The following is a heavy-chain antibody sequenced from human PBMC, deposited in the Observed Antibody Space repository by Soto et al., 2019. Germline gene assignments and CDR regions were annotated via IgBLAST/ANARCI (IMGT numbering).Heavy chain of an antibody. V-gene: IGHV3-30-3*01. D-gene: IGHD3-22*01. J-gene: IGHJ4*02. CDR3: ATGANFDYDTSRY. CDR2: MSPNGNNQ. Sequence: SIYTLHWVRQAPGKGLEWVAVMSPNGNNQYYADSVKGRFTISRDTSKSTLYLQMTSLRPDDTAVYYCATGANFDYDTSRYWGQGTLFTVS. CDR1: SIYT.